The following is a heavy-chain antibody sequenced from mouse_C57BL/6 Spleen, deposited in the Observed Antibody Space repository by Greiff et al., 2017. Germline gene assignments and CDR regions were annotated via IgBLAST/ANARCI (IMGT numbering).Heavy chain of an antibody. V-gene: IGHV1-69*01. CDR3: ASKDY. CDR2: LDPSDSYT. J-gene: IGHJ2*01. Sequence: VQLQQPGAELVMPGASVKLSCKASGYTFTSYWMHWVKQRPGQGLEWIGELDPSDSYTNSNQKFKGKSTLTVDKSSSTAYMQLSSLTSEDSAVYYCASKDYWGQGTTLTVSS. CDR1: GYTFTSYW.